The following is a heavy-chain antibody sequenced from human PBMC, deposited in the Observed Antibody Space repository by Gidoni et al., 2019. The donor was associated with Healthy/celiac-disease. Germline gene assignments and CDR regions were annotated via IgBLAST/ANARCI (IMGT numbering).Heavy chain of an antibody. CDR1: GFSLSTSGMC. Sequence: QVTLRESGPALVKPTQTLTLTCTFSGFSLSTSGMCVSWIRQPPGKALEWLARIDWDDDKYYSTSLKTRLTISKDTSKNQVVLTMTNMDPVDTATYYCARMSYYDSSGYYVDYWGQGTLVTVSS. CDR2: IDWDDDK. D-gene: IGHD3-22*01. CDR3: ARMSYYDSSGYYVDY. V-gene: IGHV2-70*15. J-gene: IGHJ4*02.